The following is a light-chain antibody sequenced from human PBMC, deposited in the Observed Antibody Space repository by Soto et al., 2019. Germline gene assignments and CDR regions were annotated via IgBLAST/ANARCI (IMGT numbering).Light chain of an antibody. V-gene: IGKV1-39*01. J-gene: IGKJ1*01. Sequence: DIQMTQSPSSLSASVGDRVTITCRASQSISNYLNWYQHKAGRAPKVLIYAASSLQRGVPPRFSGSGSGTDFTLIISSLQPEDFATYYCQQSYSPLWTFGQGTKV. CDR1: QSISNY. CDR3: QQSYSPLWT. CDR2: AAS.